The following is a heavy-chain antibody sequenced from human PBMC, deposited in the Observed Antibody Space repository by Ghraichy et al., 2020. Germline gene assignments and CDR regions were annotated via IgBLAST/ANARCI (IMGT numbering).Heavy chain of an antibody. J-gene: IGHJ4*02. D-gene: IGHD1-26*01. CDR1: GFTFNSYA. CDR2: ISYDGSNK. Sequence: GGSLRLSCAASGFTFNSYAMHWVRQAPVKGLEWVAVISYDGSNKYYADSVKGRFTISRDNSKNTLYLQMNSLRAEDTAVYYCARDHLVGATPPFDYWGQGTLVTVSS. CDR3: ARDHLVGATPPFDY. V-gene: IGHV3-30*04.